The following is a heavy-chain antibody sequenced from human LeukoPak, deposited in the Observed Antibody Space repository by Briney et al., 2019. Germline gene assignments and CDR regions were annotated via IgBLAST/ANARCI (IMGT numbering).Heavy chain of an antibody. CDR2: ISGRGGST. CDR3: ALGLRYCSSTSCYPYAFDI. Sequence: GGSLRLSCAASGFTFSTYAMSWVRQAPGKGLEWVSSISGRGGSTYYADSVKGRFTISRDNSKNTLYLQMNSLRAEDTTVYYCALGLRYCSSTSCYPYAFDIWGQGTMVTVSS. V-gene: IGHV3-23*01. J-gene: IGHJ3*02. CDR1: GFTFSTYA. D-gene: IGHD2-2*01.